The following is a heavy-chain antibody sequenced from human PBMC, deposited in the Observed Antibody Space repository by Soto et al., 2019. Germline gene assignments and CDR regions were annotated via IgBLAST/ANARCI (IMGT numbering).Heavy chain of an antibody. CDR1: GDMFRNSA. Sequence: QVQLVQSGAEVKRPGSSVKVSCKASGDMFRNSAFTWVRQAPGQGLAWMGVIIPLFRKTDVAQKFQGRVNLTADESKSSLYMDVSSLTSEDTAVYYCARARLSNGDPNIYFFYGLDVWGQGTTITVSS. CDR3: ARARLSNGDPNIYFFYGLDV. V-gene: IGHV1-69*01. CDR2: IIPLFRKT. J-gene: IGHJ6*02. D-gene: IGHD3-10*01.